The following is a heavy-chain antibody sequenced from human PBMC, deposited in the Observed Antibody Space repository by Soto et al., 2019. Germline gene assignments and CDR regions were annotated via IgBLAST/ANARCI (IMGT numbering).Heavy chain of an antibody. CDR3: ARAGISGWYMD. Sequence: EVQLVESGGGLVQPGGSLRLSCAAYGFTFSTYAMHWVRQAPGKGLEYVSAITSNGDYTYHTNSVKGRFTISRDNSKNTLSLQMGSLRPEDRAVYYCARAGISGWYMDWAQGTLVTVSS. J-gene: IGHJ4*02. CDR1: GFTFSTYA. V-gene: IGHV3-64*01. CDR2: ITSNGDYT. D-gene: IGHD6-19*01.